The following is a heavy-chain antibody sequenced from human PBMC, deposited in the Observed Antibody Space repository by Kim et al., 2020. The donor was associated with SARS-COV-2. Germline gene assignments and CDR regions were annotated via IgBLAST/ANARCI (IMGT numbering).Heavy chain of an antibody. Sequence: VKGRFTISRDKAKNSLYLQMNSLRAEDTALYHCARDDPPAAGDYYYYGMDVWGQGTTVTVSS. V-gene: IGHV3-20*01. J-gene: IGHJ6*02. D-gene: IGHD6-13*01. CDR3: ARDDPPAAGDYYYYGMDV.